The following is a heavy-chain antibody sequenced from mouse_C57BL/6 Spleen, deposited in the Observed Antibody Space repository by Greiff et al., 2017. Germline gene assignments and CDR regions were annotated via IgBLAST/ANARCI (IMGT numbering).Heavy chain of an antibody. J-gene: IGHJ2*01. CDR2: ISSGGSYT. V-gene: IGHV5-6*02. D-gene: IGHD1-1*01. CDR3: ARHGPYYVFDY. Sequence: EVKLVESGGDLVKPGGSLKLSCAASGFTFSSYGMSWVRQTPDKRLEWVATISSGGSYTYYPDSVKGRFTISRDNAKNTLYLQMSSLKSEDTAMYYCARHGPYYVFDYRGQGTTLTVSS. CDR1: GFTFSSYG.